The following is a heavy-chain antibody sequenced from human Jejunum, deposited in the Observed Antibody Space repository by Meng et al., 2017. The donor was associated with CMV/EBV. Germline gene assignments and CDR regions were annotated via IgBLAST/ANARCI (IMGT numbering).Heavy chain of an antibody. CDR2: IKTKTDIGTI. CDR3: TTARSYGSSDY. J-gene: IGHJ4*02. D-gene: IGHD6-6*01. Sequence: SGFTVSKAWMTWVRQAPGKGLEWVGRIKTKTDIGTIDYATAVEGRFTISRDDSKNTLYVEMSSLKTEDTAVYYCTTARSYGSSDYWGQGTLVTVSS. V-gene: IGHV3-15*01. CDR1: GFTVSKAW.